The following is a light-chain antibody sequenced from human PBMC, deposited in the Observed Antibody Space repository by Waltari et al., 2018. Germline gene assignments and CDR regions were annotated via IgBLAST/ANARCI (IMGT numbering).Light chain of an antibody. CDR1: SSDISPYNL. CDR2: EVT. J-gene: IGLJ2*01. V-gene: IGLV2-18*02. Sequence: QSALTQPPSVSGSPGPSVTISCTGTSSDISPYNLVPWYQQPPGTAPKLIIFEVTNRPSGVPDRFSGSQSGYTASLTISGLQAEDEAHYYCAAWTDTSKIVFGGGTRVTVL. CDR3: AAWTDTSKIV.